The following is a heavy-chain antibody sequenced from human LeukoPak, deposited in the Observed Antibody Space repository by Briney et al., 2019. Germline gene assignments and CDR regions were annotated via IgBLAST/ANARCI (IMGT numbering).Heavy chain of an antibody. V-gene: IGHV4-34*01. CDR3: ARDSRSYSSSWYGTSKKKYYFDY. CDR2: INHSGST. D-gene: IGHD6-13*01. CDR1: GFTFSSYW. J-gene: IGHJ4*02. Sequence: GSLRLSCAASGFTFSSYWMSWIRQPPGKGLEWIGEINHSGSTNYNPSLKSRVTISVDTSKNQFSLKLSSVTAADTAVYYCARDSRSYSSSWYGTSKKKYYFDYWGQGTLVTVSS.